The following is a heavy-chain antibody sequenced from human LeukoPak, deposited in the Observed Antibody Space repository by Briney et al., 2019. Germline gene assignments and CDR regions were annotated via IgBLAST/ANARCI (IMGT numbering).Heavy chain of an antibody. V-gene: IGHV1-69*13. CDR3: ARIFCSSTSCYIFRNDAFDI. J-gene: IGHJ3*02. D-gene: IGHD2-2*02. CDR2: IIPIFGTA. CDR1: GGTFSSYA. Sequence: SVKVSCKASGGTFSSYAISWVRQAPGQGLELMGGIIPIFGTANYAQKFQGRVTITADESTSTAYMELSSLRSEDTAVYYCARIFCSSTSCYIFRNDAFDIWGQGTMVTISS.